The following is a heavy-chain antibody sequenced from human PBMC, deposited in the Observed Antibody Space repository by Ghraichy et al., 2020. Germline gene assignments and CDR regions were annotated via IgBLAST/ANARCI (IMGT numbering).Heavy chain of an antibody. Sequence: GGSLRLSCTASGFNFGDYVMSWFRQAPGKGLEWVGFIRSKAYGGTTEYAASVKGRFTISRDDSKSIAYLQMNSLKTEDTAVYYCTSHSWYSSGWYYYYYMDVWGKGTTVAVSS. J-gene: IGHJ6*03. D-gene: IGHD6-19*01. CDR1: GFNFGDYV. CDR3: TSHSWYSSGWYYYYYMDV. V-gene: IGHV3-49*03. CDR2: IRSKAYGGTT.